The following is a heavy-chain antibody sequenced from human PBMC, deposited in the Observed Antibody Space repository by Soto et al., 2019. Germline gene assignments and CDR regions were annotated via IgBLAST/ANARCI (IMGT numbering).Heavy chain of an antibody. V-gene: IGHV1-18*04. CDR2: ISAYNGNT. J-gene: IGHJ6*02. D-gene: IGHD4-4*01. CDR3: AGDSNYLRPRPCYYYGMDF. Sequence: QVQLVQSGAEVKKPGASVKVSCKASGYTFTSYGISWVRPDPGQGLEWMGWISAYNGNTNYAQKLQGRVTMTTDTAMSTAYMELRSLRSDDTAVYYCAGDSNYLRPRPCYYYGMDFWGQGTTVTVSS. CDR1: GYTFTSYG.